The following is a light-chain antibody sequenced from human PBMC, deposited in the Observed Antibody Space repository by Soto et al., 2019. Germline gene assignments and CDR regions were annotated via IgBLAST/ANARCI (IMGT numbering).Light chain of an antibody. J-gene: IGLJ2*01. Sequence: QSALTQPASVSGSPGQTITISCTGTSRDVGGYNYVSWYQQHPGTAPKLMIYEVSLWPSGVSNRFSGSKSGNTASLTISGLQAEDEADYYCSSYTISSTLAFGGGTKLTVL. V-gene: IGLV2-14*01. CDR1: SRDVGGYNY. CDR3: SSYTISSTLA. CDR2: EVS.